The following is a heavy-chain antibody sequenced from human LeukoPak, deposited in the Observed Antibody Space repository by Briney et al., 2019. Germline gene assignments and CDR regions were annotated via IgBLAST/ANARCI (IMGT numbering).Heavy chain of an antibody. J-gene: IGHJ1*01. V-gene: IGHV4-34*01. D-gene: IGHD4-23*01. CDR1: GGSFSGYY. Sequence: PSETLSLTCAVYGGSFSGYYWSWIRQPPGKGLEWIGEINHSGSTNYNPSLKSRVTISVDTSKNQFSLKLSSVTAADMAVYYCASQDYGGNLRPAEYFQHWGQGTLVTVSS. CDR2: INHSGST. CDR3: ASQDYGGNLRPAEYFQH.